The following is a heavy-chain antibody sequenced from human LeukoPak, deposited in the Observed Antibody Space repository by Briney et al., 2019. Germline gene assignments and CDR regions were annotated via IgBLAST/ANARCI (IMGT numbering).Heavy chain of an antibody. D-gene: IGHD7-27*01. CDR1: GFTFRSYA. J-gene: IGHJ2*01. Sequence: PGRSLRLSCAASGFTFRSYAMHWVRQAPGKGLEWVAVISYDGSNKYYADSVKGRFTISRDNSKNTVYLRMKDLRAEDTAVYYCTRGQLGSRGYWSFDLWGRGTLVAVSS. CDR2: ISYDGSNK. CDR3: TRGQLGSRGYWSFDL. V-gene: IGHV3-30*14.